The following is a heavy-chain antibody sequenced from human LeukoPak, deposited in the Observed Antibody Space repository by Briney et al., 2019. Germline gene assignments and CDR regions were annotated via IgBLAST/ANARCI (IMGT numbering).Heavy chain of an antibody. D-gene: IGHD3-22*01. CDR2: ISYDGSNE. CDR1: GFTFSNYG. Sequence: PGGSLRLSCTASGFTFSNYGMHWVRQAPGKGLEWVAVISYDGSNEYYEDSVKGRFTISRDNSKNTLFLQMNSLRPEDTAVYHCAKVALFSGYYPPFDYWGQGTLVTVSS. V-gene: IGHV3-30*18. CDR3: AKVALFSGYYPPFDY. J-gene: IGHJ4*02.